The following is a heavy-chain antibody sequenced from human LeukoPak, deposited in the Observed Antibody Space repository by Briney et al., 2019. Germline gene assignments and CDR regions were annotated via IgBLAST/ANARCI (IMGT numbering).Heavy chain of an antibody. J-gene: IGHJ3*02. V-gene: IGHV3-33*01. CDR2: IWYDGSNK. Sequence: GGSLRLSCAASGFTFSSYGMHWVRQAPGKGLEWVAVIWYDGSNKYYADSVKGRFTISRDNSKNTLYLQMNGLRAEDTAVYYCARVGDSSSWYYAFDIWGQGTMVTVSS. D-gene: IGHD6-13*01. CDR3: ARVGDSSSWYYAFDI. CDR1: GFTFSSYG.